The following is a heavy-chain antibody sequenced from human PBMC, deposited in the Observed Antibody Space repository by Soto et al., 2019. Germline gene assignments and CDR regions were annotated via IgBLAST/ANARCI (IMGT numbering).Heavy chain of an antibody. J-gene: IGHJ4*02. Sequence: HPGGSLRLSCAASRFTFSNYGMQWFRQAPGKGLEWVAVISHDGTVKYYADSVKGRFTISRDNFQNTLDLQMDSLRAEDTAAYYCAKERDTRSSSCFDSWGQGTLVTVSS. CDR1: RFTFSNYG. V-gene: IGHV3-30*18. CDR3: AKERDTRSSSCFDS. D-gene: IGHD5-18*01. CDR2: ISHDGTVK.